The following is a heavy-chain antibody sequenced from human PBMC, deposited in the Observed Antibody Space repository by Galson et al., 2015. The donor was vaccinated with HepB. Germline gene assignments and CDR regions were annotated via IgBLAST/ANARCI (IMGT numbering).Heavy chain of an antibody. CDR1: GFTFSSYA. CDR2: ISYDGSNK. Sequence: SLRLSCAASGFTFSSYAMHWVRQAPGKGLEWVAVISYDGSNKYYADSVKGRFTISRDNSKNTLYLQMNSLRAEDTAVYYCASPEESYLLLGGMDVWGQGTTVTVSS. D-gene: IGHD1-26*01. V-gene: IGHV3-30*04. CDR3: ASPEESYLLLGGMDV. J-gene: IGHJ6*02.